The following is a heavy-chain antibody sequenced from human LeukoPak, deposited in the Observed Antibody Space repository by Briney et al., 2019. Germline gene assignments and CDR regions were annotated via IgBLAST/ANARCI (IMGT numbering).Heavy chain of an antibody. Sequence: SETLSLTCTVSGGSISSYYWSWIRQPPGKGVEWIGYVYYSGSAHYNPSLKSRVTISVDTSKNQFSLKVSSVTAADTAIYYCAGGTYCYFDYWGQGTLVTVSS. CDR3: AGGTYCYFDY. V-gene: IGHV4-59*01. D-gene: IGHD1-26*01. CDR1: GGSISSYY. CDR2: VYYSGSA. J-gene: IGHJ4*02.